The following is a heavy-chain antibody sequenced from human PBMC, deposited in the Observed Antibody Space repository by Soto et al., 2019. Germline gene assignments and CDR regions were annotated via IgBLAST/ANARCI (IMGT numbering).Heavy chain of an antibody. V-gene: IGHV3-74*01. J-gene: IGHJ6*03. CDR3: ASLSFPPDYYYMDV. CDR2: INSDGSST. CDR1: GFTFSSYW. Sequence: HPGVSLRLSCAASGFTFSSYWMHWVRQAPGKGLVWVSRINSDGSSTSYADSVKGRFTISRDNAKNTLYLQMNSLRAEDTAVYYCASLSFPPDYYYMDVWGKGTTVTVSS.